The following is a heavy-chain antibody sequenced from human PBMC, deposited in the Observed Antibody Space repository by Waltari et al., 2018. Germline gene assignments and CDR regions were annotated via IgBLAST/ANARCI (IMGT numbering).Heavy chain of an antibody. D-gene: IGHD6-13*01. CDR1: GFTFSSYA. CDR2: IGGSGGST. J-gene: IGHJ4*02. V-gene: IGHV3-23*01. Sequence: EVQLLESGGGLVQPGGSLRLSCAASGFTFSSYAMSWVRQAPGKGLEWVSAIGGSGGSTYYADSVKGRFTISRDNSKNTLYLQMNSLRAEDTAVYYCAKQGAAAGFFDYWGQGTLVTVSS. CDR3: AKQGAAAGFFDY.